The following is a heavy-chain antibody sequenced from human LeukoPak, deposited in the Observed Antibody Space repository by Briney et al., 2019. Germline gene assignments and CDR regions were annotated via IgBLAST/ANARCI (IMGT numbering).Heavy chain of an antibody. CDR3: ARVGGMLTINNEAFDI. CDR1: GGSFSGYY. J-gene: IGHJ3*02. V-gene: IGHV4-34*01. Sequence: KASETLSLTCAVYGGSFSGYYWSWIRQPPGKGLEWIGEINHSGSTNYNPSLKSRVTISVDTSKNQSSLKLTSVTAADTAIHYCARVGGMLTINNEAFDIWGQGTVVTVS. CDR2: INHSGST. D-gene: IGHD5-24*01.